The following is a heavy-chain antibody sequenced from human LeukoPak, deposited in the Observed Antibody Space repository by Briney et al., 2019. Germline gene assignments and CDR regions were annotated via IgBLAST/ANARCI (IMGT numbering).Heavy chain of an antibody. CDR2: IWYDGSNK. D-gene: IGHD6-19*01. CDR3: AKDPYSSGWYRFDY. CDR1: GFTLSSYG. Sequence: PGGSLRLSCAASGFTLSSYGMHWVRQAPGKGLEWVAVIWYDGSNKYYADSVKGRFTISRDNSKNTLYLQMNSLRAEDTAVYYCAKDPYSSGWYRFDYWGQGTLVTVSS. V-gene: IGHV3-33*06. J-gene: IGHJ4*02.